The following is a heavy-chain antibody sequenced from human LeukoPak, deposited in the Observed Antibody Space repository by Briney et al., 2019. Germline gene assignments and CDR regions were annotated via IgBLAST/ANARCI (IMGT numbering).Heavy chain of an antibody. CDR3: ARAGEDYYDSSGDAFDI. Sequence: GGSLRLSCAASGFTFSDYYMSWIREAPGKGVEWVSYISSSGNTIYYADAVKGRFTISRENAKNSLYLQMNSLRAEDTAVYYCARAGEDYYDSSGDAFDIWGQGKMVTVSS. V-gene: IGHV3-11*01. J-gene: IGHJ3*02. CDR2: ISSSGNTI. CDR1: GFTFSDYY. D-gene: IGHD3-22*01.